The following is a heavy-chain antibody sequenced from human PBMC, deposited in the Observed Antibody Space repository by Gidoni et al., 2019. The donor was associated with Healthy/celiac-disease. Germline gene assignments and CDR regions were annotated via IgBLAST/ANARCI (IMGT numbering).Heavy chain of an antibody. Sequence: QLQLQESGPGLVKPSQTLSLTCPVSGGSISSGGYYLSWIRQHPGKGLEWIGYIYYSGSTYYNPSLKSRVTISVDTSKNQFSLKLSSVTAADTAVYYCARGNWNYPYYLDYWGQGTLVTVSS. CDR1: GGSISSGGYY. V-gene: IGHV4-31*03. J-gene: IGHJ4*02. D-gene: IGHD1-7*01. CDR2: IYYSGST. CDR3: ARGNWNYPYYLDY.